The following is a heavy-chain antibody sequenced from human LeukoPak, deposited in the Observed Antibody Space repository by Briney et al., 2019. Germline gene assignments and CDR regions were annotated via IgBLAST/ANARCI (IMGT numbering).Heavy chain of an antibody. CDR2: ISSSSSYI. V-gene: IGHV3-21*01. CDR3: ARDGITMVRGVPDAFDI. D-gene: IGHD3-10*01. J-gene: IGHJ3*02. Sequence: GGSLRLSCAASGFTFSSYSMNWVRQAPGKGLEWVSSISSSSSYIYYADSVKGRFTISRDNAKNSLYLQMNSLRAEDTAVYYCARDGITMVRGVPDAFDIWGQGRWSPSLQ. CDR1: GFTFSSYS.